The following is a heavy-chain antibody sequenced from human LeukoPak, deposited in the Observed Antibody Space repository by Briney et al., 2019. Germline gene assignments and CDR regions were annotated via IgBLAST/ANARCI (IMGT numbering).Heavy chain of an antibody. CDR3: ARVYQPPAIRPGRHNWFDP. CDR1: GFTVSSNY. Sequence: PGGSLRLSCAASGFTVSSNYMSWVRQAPGKGLEWVSVIYSGGSTYYTESVKGRFTISRDNSKNTLYLQMNSLTAEDTAVYYCARVYQPPAIRPGRHNWFDPWGQGTLVTVSS. D-gene: IGHD5-18*01. J-gene: IGHJ5*02. CDR2: IYSGGST. V-gene: IGHV3-53*01.